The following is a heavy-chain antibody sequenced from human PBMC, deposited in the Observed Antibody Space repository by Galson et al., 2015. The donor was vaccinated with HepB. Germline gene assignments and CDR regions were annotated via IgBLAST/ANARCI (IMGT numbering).Heavy chain of an antibody. CDR3: ARGYFDDSGYHRGFDI. CDR1: GGSITSGSFY. Sequence: TLSLTCTVSGGSITSGSFYWGWIRQPPGKGLEWIGNMYYSGTPYCNPSLESRVTTSEDASKSQFSLKLRSVTAADTAVYYCARGYFDDSGYHRGFDIWGPGTMVTVSS. V-gene: IGHV4-39*07. J-gene: IGHJ3*02. D-gene: IGHD3-22*01. CDR2: MYYSGTP.